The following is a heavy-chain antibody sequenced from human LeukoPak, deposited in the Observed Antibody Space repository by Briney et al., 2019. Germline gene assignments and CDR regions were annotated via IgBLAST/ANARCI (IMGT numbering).Heavy chain of an antibody. J-gene: IGHJ6*02. D-gene: IGHD3-22*01. CDR2: TSHDESYK. CDR1: GFTFNTYP. CDR3: ARDRLFYFHSPDYRAGYFYAMDV. V-gene: IGHV3-30-3*01. Sequence: PGRSLSLSCSASGFTFNTYPMHWVRQSPGKGLEWVAVTSHDESYKFYAESVKGRFTISRDNSNNTLYLQMNTLRPEDTSVYYCARDRLFYFHSPDYRAGYFYAMDVWGQGTTVTVSS.